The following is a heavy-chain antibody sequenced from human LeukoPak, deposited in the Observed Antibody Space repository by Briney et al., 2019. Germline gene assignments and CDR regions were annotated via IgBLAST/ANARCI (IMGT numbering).Heavy chain of an antibody. CDR3: ARDCSSTSCGYYYYYMDV. J-gene: IGHJ6*03. V-gene: IGHV3-48*01. CDR1: GFTFTIFG. D-gene: IGHD2-2*01. Sequence: GGSLRLSCAASGFTFTIFGLNWVRQAPGKGPEWVSYIDARSGITYYADSVQGRFTISRDDARESVFLQMDGLRVDDTAVYYCARDCSSTSCGYYYYYMDVWGKGTTVTVSS. CDR2: IDARSGIT.